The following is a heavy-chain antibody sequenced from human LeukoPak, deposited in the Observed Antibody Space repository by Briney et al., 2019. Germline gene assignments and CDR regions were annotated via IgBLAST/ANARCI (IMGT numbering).Heavy chain of an antibody. D-gene: IGHD3-3*01. CDR1: GGTFSSYA. J-gene: IGHJ5*02. CDR3: ARDLRGLYDFWSGSTNWFDP. CDR2: IIPIFGIV. V-gene: IGHV1-69*04. Sequence: ASVKVSCKASGGTFSSYAISWVRQAPGQGLEWMGRIIPIFGIVNYAQKFQGRVTITADKSTSTAYMELSSLRSEDTAVYYCARDLRGLYDFWSGSTNWFDPWGQGTLVTVSS.